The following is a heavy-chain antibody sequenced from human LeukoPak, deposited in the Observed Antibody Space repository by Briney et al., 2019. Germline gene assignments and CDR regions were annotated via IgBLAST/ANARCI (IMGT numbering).Heavy chain of an antibody. CDR3: ARGYYGTGKFDY. CDR2: TWYDGSIR. CDR1: GFTFNTYG. J-gene: IGHJ4*02. D-gene: IGHD3-10*01. V-gene: IGHV3-33*01. Sequence: GGSLRLSCGASGFTFNTYGIHWVRQAPGKGLEWVAATWYDGSIRYYADSVKGRFSISRDNIKNTVYLQMNSLRAEDTAVYYCARGYYGTGKFDYWGQGTLVTVSS.